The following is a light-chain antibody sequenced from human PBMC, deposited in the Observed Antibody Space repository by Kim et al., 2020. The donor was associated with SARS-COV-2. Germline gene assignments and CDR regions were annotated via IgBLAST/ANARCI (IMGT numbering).Light chain of an antibody. CDR3: CSYTTTSTSI. J-gene: IGLJ1*01. V-gene: IGLV2-14*03. Sequence: QSALAQPASVSGSPGQSITISCTGTGSDVGAYNFVSWYQQHPGKDPKLIIYDVSKWPSGVSDRFSGSKSGNTASLTISGLQPEDEADYFCCSYTTTSTSIFGTGTKVTVL. CDR1: GSDVGAYNF. CDR2: DVS.